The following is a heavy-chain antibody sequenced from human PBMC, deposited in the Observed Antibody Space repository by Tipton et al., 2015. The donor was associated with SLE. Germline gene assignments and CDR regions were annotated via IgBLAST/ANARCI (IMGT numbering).Heavy chain of an antibody. V-gene: IGHV3-49*02. CDR3: TSGFGGFERVVRH. J-gene: IGHJ1*01. D-gene: IGHD4-23*01. CDR2: IRSKAYGGTT. Sequence: SWIRQPPGNGLEWVGFIRSKAYGGTTEYAASVKGRFTISRDDSKSIAYLQMNSLKTEDTAVCYCTSGFGGFERVVRHWGQGTLVTVSS.